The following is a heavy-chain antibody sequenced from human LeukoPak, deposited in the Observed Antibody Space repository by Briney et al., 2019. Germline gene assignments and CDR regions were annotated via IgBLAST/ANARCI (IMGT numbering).Heavy chain of an antibody. J-gene: IGHJ5*02. CDR2: INPNSGGT. CDR1: GYTFTGYY. D-gene: IGHD3-10*01. Sequence: ASVKVSCKASGYTFTGYYMHWVRQAAGQGLEWRGWINPNSGGTNYAQEFQGRVTMTRDTSISTAYMELSRLRSDDTAVYYCARPGPYYYGSGSYYNGNWFDPWGQGTLVTVSS. V-gene: IGHV1-2*02. CDR3: ARPGPYYYGSGSYYNGNWFDP.